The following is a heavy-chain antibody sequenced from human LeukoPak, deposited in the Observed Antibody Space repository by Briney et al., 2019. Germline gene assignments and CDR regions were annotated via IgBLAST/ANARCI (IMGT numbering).Heavy chain of an antibody. CDR1: GYTFTGYY. D-gene: IGHD6-6*01. Sequence: VASVKVSCXASGYTFTGYYMHWVRLAPGQGLEWMGRIKPNSGGTNYAQKFQGRVTMTRDTSISTAYMELSRLRSDDTAVYYCARDGFTARTHDAHCSLSYWGQGTLVTVSS. V-gene: IGHV1-2*06. CDR2: IKPNSGGT. J-gene: IGHJ4*02. CDR3: ARDGFTARTHDAHCSLSY.